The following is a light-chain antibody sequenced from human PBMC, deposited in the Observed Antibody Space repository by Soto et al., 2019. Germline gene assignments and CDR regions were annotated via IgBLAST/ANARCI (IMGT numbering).Light chain of an antibody. J-gene: IGLJ1*01. CDR3: AAWDDSLNGYV. Sequence: VLTXPPSASGTPGQRVTISCSGSSSNIGSNTVNWYQQLPGTAPKLLIYSNNQRPSGVPDRFSGSKSGTSASLAISGLQSEDEADYYCAAWDDSLNGYVFGTGTKVTVL. CDR2: SNN. CDR1: SSNIGSNT. V-gene: IGLV1-44*01.